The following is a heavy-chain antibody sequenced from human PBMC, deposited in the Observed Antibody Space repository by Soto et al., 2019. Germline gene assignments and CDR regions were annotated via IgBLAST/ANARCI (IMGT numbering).Heavy chain of an antibody. D-gene: IGHD6-13*01. Sequence: QVQLVQSGAEVKKPGSSVKVSCKASGGTFSSYTISWVRQAPGQGLEWMGRIIPILGIANYAQKFQGRVTITADKTTSTAYMGLSSLRSEDTAVYYCARVPIAAAGAAYDYWGQGPLVTVSS. CDR1: GGTFSSYT. CDR2: IIPILGIA. CDR3: ARVPIAAAGAAYDY. V-gene: IGHV1-69*02. J-gene: IGHJ4*02.